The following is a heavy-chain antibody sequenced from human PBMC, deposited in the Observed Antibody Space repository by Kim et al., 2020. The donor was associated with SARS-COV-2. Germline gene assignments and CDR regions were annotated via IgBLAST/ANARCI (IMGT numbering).Heavy chain of an antibody. CDR2: MYYSGST. D-gene: IGHD2-2*01. V-gene: IGHV4-59*08. Sequence: SETLSLTCTVSGGSINNYYWSWIRLPPGKGLEWIAYMYYSGSTTYNPSLESRVTISVDTSKNQFSLKLSSVTAADTAVYFCARAIPSFYSCYMDVWGKGTTVTVSS. J-gene: IGHJ6*03. CDR3: ARAIPSFYSCYMDV. CDR1: GGSINNYY.